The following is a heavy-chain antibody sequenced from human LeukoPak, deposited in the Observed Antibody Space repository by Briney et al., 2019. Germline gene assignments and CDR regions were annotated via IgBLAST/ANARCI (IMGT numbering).Heavy chain of an antibody. CDR2: ISRSGGTT. CDR3: AKRGGTESFYYYYYMDV. CDR1: GFTFSSYA. J-gene: IGHJ6*03. Sequence: GGSLRLSCAASGFTFSSYAMSWVRRAPGKGLEWVALISRSGGTTYYADSVKGRFTISRDNSKNTLYLQMNSLRAEDTAEYYCAKRGGTESFYYYYYMDVWGKGTTVTVSS. D-gene: IGHD2-15*01. V-gene: IGHV3-23*01.